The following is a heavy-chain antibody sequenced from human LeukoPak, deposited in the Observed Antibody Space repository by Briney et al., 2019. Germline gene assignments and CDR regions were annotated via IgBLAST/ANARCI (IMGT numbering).Heavy chain of an antibody. CDR2: ISGSGDNT. CDR3: AKVGSSSCYNFIDY. Sequence: GGSLRLSCAASGFTFSSYAMSWVRQAPGKGLEWVSDISGSGDNTYYAKSVKGRFTISRDNSKNTLYLQMNSLRDEDTAIYYRAKVGSSSCYNFIDYWGQGTLVTVSS. J-gene: IGHJ4*02. D-gene: IGHD2-2*02. CDR1: GFTFSSYA. V-gene: IGHV3-23*01.